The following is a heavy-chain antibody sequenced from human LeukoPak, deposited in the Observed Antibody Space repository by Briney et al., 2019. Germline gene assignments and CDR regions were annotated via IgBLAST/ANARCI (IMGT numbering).Heavy chain of an antibody. CDR2: ISAYNGNT. V-gene: IGHV1-18*01. Sequence: ASVKVSCKSSGYSFINYHMSWVRQAPGQGLEWMGWISAYNGNTKYAQNFQGRVTMTTDTSTSTAYMELRSLRADDTAVYYCARDVGYCSGGNCYCDYWGQGTLVSVSS. CDR1: GYSFINYH. CDR3: ARDVGYCSGGNCYCDY. D-gene: IGHD2-15*01. J-gene: IGHJ4*02.